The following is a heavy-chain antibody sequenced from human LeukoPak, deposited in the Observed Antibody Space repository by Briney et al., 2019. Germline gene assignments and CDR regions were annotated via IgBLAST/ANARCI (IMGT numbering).Heavy chain of an antibody. Sequence: GGSLRLSCAASGVTFSSYWMSWVRQAPGKGLEWVANIKQDGSEKYYVDSVKGRFTISRDNAKNSLYLQMNSLRAEDTAVYYCAREDGSSWYMWFDPWGQGTLVTVSS. D-gene: IGHD6-13*01. V-gene: IGHV3-7*03. CDR3: AREDGSSWYMWFDP. J-gene: IGHJ5*02. CDR1: GVTFSSYW. CDR2: IKQDGSEK.